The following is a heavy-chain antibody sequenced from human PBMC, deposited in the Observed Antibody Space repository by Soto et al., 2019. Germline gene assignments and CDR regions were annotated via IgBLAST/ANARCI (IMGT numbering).Heavy chain of an antibody. J-gene: IGHJ4*02. Sequence: QITLKESGPTLVKPTETLTLTCTFSGFSISTSGVGVGWIRQPPGKALEWLAFTYWDNDNRYNPSLRSRVTVAKDISKNLVVLLMTNMDPVDTATYFCAHRRGGYNWDDGYFDYWGQGTLVTVSS. V-gene: IGHV2-5*02. CDR1: GFSISTSGVG. CDR3: AHRRGGYNWDDGYFDY. CDR2: TYWDNDN. D-gene: IGHD1-20*01.